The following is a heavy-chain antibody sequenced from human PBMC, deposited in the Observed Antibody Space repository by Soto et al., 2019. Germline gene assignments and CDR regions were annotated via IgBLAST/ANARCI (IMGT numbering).Heavy chain of an antibody. V-gene: IGHV3-66*04. Sequence: EVQLVESGGGLVQPGGSLSLSYAASGFSVSSNYMYWVRQAPGKGLECVSLIYSGGSTDHADSVKDRFTISRDNSKNTLYLQMNNLRVEDTAVYYCARRHYYGSDWGQGTLVTVSS. J-gene: IGHJ4*02. D-gene: IGHD3-10*01. CDR3: ARRHYYGSD. CDR2: IYSGGST. CDR1: GFSVSSNY.